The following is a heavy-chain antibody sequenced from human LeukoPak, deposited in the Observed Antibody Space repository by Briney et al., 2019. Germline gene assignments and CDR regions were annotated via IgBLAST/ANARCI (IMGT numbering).Heavy chain of an antibody. J-gene: IGHJ5*02. V-gene: IGHV3-53*01. CDR3: TRARAVASFYGFDP. Sequence: PGGSLRLSCAAPGFTVSSNYMSWVRQAPGKGLEWVSLIYSGGSTYYADSVKGRFTISRDNSKNTLYLQMNSLRAEDTAVYYCTRARAVASFYGFDPWGQGTLVTVSS. CDR1: GFTVSSNY. D-gene: IGHD6-19*01. CDR2: IYSGGST.